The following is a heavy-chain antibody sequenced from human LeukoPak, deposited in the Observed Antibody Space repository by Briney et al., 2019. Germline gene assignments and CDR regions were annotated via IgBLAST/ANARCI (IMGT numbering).Heavy chain of an antibody. CDR1: GSIFTTYW. Sequence: GASLQISCKGSGSIFTTYWIAWVRQLPGKGLEWMGIIYPGDSDTRYSPSFQGQVTISADKSINTAYLQWSSLKASDTAMYYCTRQNADYLFDYWGQGTLVTVSS. CDR3: TRQNADYLFDY. J-gene: IGHJ4*02. D-gene: IGHD4-17*01. V-gene: IGHV5-51*01. CDR2: IYPGDSDT.